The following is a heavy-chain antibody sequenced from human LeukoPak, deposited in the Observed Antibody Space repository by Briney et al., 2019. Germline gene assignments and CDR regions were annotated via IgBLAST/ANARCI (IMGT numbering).Heavy chain of an antibody. J-gene: IGHJ4*02. D-gene: IGHD6-13*01. CDR2: ISSSSSYI. Sequence: GGSLRLSCAASGFTFSSYSMNWVRQAPGKGLEWVSSISSSSSYIFYADSVKGRFTISGDNAKNSLYLQMNSLRAEDTAVYYCARGPRSSSWPTEYWGQGTLVTVSS. CDR3: ARGPRSSSWPTEY. V-gene: IGHV3-21*01. CDR1: GFTFSSYS.